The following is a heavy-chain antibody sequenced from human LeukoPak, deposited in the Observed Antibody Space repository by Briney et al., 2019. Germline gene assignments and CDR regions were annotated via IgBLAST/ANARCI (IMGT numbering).Heavy chain of an antibody. CDR2: ISSNGGST. CDR1: GFTFSNYA. Sequence: GGSLRLSCAASGFTFSNYAMTWVRQAPGKGLEYVSAISSNGGSTYYADSVKGRFTISRDNSKNTLYLQMSSLRAEDTAVYYCVNGGDSGWMFDYWGQGTLVTVSS. J-gene: IGHJ4*02. CDR3: VNGGDSGWMFDY. D-gene: IGHD6-19*01. V-gene: IGHV3-64D*09.